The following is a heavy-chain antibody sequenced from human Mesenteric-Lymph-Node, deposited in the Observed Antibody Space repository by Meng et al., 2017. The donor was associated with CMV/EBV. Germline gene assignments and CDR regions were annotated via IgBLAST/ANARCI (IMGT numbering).Heavy chain of an antibody. Sequence: SGATFSRYAINGVRHGAGQGLGRVGGSIPIDGVADSAKRFEGRVTITADESTSTGYMELSVLRSEDTAVYYCARGVPGHTSLWWFDPWGQGTLVTVSS. D-gene: IGHD2-2*01. CDR1: GATFSRYA. J-gene: IGHJ5*02. CDR2: SIPIDGVA. CDR3: ARGVPGHTSLWWFDP. V-gene: IGHV1-69*01.